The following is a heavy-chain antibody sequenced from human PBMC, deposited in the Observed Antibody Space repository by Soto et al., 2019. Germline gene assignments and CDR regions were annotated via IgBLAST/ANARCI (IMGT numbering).Heavy chain of an antibody. V-gene: IGHV3-49*04. CDR2: IRSKAYGGTT. D-gene: IGHD6-19*01. CDR3: TRDQTDSSGWYPDAFDI. J-gene: IGHJ3*02. CDR1: GFPFGCYA. Sequence: GALILSCTASGFPFGCYAKSWVRQAPGKGLEWVGFIRSKAYGGTTEYAASVKGRFTISRDDSKSIAYLQMNSLKTEDTAVYYCTRDQTDSSGWYPDAFDIWGQGTMVTVSS.